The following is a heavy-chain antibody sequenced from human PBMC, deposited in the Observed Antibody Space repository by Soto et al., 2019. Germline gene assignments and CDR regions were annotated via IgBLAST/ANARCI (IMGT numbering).Heavy chain of an antibody. CDR1: GLTFSDYA. Sequence: GGSLRLSCAASGLTFSDYAMSWVRQAPGKGLEWVSSISGSGGSTYYADSVKGRFTISRDNSKNTLYLQMDSLRAEDTAIYYCAKLIYDIYYYALDVWGQGTTVTVSS. CDR3: AKLIYDIYYYALDV. CDR2: ISGSGGST. V-gene: IGHV3-23*01. D-gene: IGHD3-9*01. J-gene: IGHJ6*02.